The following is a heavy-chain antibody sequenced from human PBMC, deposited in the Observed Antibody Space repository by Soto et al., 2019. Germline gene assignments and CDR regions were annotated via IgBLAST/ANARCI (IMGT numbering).Heavy chain of an antibody. CDR2: IDPSDSYT. Sequence: PGESLKISCKGSGYSFTSYWISWVRQMPGKGLEWMGRIDPSDSYTNYSPSFQGHVTISADKSISTAYLQWSSLKASDTAMYYCARLGRNYYGPGSYNYYYYYGMDVWGQGTTVTV. J-gene: IGHJ6*02. CDR3: ARLGRNYYGPGSYNYYYYYGMDV. V-gene: IGHV5-10-1*01. D-gene: IGHD3-10*01. CDR1: GYSFTSYW.